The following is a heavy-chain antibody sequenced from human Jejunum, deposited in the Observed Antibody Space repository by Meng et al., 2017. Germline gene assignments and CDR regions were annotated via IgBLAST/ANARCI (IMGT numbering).Heavy chain of an antibody. V-gene: IGHV3-74*01. D-gene: IGHD1-1*01. CDR1: GFPFSTYS. Sequence: GQLVESGGGIVPPGGSLRLSCAASGFPFSTYSMHWVRQAPGKGLVWVSQIKPDGNTISYADSVRGRFTISRDNAKSTLYLEMNSLRAEDAAVYYCARDNDWVVWDYWGRGTLVTVSS. CDR3: ARDNDWVVWDY. CDR2: IKPDGNTI. J-gene: IGHJ4*01.